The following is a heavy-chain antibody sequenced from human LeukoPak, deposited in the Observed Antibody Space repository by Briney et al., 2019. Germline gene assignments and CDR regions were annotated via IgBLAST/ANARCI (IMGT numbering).Heavy chain of an antibody. CDR3: ASHPGYYDSSGDSYNWFDP. CDR2: ISAYNGNT. J-gene: IGHJ5*02. Sequence: GASVKVSCKASGYTFTSYGISWVRQAPGQGLEWTGWISAYNGNTNYAQKLQGRVTMTTDTSTSTAYMELRSLRSDDTAVYYCASHPGYYDSSGDSYNWFDPWGQGTLVTVSS. CDR1: GYTFTSYG. D-gene: IGHD3-22*01. V-gene: IGHV1-18*01.